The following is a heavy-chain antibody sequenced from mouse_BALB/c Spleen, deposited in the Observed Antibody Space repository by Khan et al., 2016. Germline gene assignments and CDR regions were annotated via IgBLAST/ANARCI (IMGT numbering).Heavy chain of an antibody. CDR2: IHYSGGT. CDR1: GYSITSGYS. CDR3: TRAHDYYAKDY. V-gene: IGHV3-1*02. J-gene: IGHJ4*01. Sequence: EVQLQESGPDLVKPSQSLSLTCTVTGYSITSGYSWHWIRQFPGNKLEWMGYIHYSGGTKYIPSLKSRISITRDTSKTQFFLQLNSVTPADTATYYCTRAHDYYAKDYWGKGTSVTVSS.